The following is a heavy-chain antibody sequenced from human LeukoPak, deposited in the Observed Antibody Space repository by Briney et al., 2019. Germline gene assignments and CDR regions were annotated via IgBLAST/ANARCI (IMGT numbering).Heavy chain of an antibody. V-gene: IGHV3-74*01. J-gene: IGHJ5*02. CDR2: INTDGSIT. CDR3: ASGSGNFFA. Sequence: GGSPRLSCAASGFTFSSYWMHWVRQAPGKGLVWVSRINTDGSITTYADPVKGRFTISRDNAKNTLYLQMSSLRAEDTAVYFCASGSGNFFAWGQGTLVTVSS. CDR1: GFTFSSYW. D-gene: IGHD3-3*01.